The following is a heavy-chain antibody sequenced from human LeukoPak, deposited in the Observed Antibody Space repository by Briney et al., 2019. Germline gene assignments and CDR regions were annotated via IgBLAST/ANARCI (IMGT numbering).Heavy chain of an antibody. J-gene: IGHJ4*02. CDR2: IYYSGST. D-gene: IGHD1-26*01. CDR3: ARQGVGATSSGFNY. Sequence: SETLSLTCTVSGGSIGSSSYYWGWIRQPPGKGLEWIGSIYYSGSTYYNPSLKSRVTISVDTSKNQFSLKLSSVTAADTAVYYCARQGVGATSSGFNYWGQGTLVTVSS. CDR1: GGSIGSSSYY. V-gene: IGHV4-39*01.